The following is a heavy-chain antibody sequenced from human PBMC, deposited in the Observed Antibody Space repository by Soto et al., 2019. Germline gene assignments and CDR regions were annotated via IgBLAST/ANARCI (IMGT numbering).Heavy chain of an antibody. Sequence: QLQLQESGPGLVKPSETLSLTCAVSGASISRTGFLWGWIRQPPGQGLEWIGSIYEAGTTFYNSSLKSRVTISADTSKNHFSLRLSSVTAADTAVYYCARRGSGHTFDYWGQGTLVTVSS. J-gene: IGHJ4*02. D-gene: IGHD3-10*01. CDR3: ARRGSGHTFDY. CDR1: GASISRTGFL. CDR2: IYEAGTT. V-gene: IGHV4-39*01.